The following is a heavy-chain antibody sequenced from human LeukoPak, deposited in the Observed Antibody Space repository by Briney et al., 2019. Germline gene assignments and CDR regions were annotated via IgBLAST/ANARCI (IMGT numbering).Heavy chain of an antibody. J-gene: IGHJ3*01. CDR3: ARDPALEGTEDYRDFGGVESVDAFDV. CDR1: GGTFSSYA. D-gene: IGHD4-23*01. CDR2: VIPMFDVT. Sequence: SVKVSCKASGGTFSSYALSWMRQAPGQGLEWMGRVIPMFDVTDYAQKFQGRVTITADTSTGTAYMELSSLTSDDTAMYYCARDPALEGTEDYRDFGGVESVDAFDVWGQGTMVTVFS. V-gene: IGHV1-69*17.